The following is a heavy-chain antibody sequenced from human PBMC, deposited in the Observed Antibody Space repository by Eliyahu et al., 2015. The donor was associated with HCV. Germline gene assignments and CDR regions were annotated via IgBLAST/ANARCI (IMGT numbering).Heavy chain of an antibody. V-gene: IGHV3-11*01. CDR2: ISSSGSTI. D-gene: IGHD3-16*01. Sequence: QVQLVESGGGLVKPGGSLRLSCAASGFTFXDFYVLWIRQAPGKGLGWVSYISSSGSTIYYADSVKGRFTISRDNAKNSLYLQMNSLRAEDTAVYYCARADYDYKPYYYYMDVWGKGTTVTVSS. CDR1: GFTFXDFY. CDR3: ARADYDYKPYYYYMDV. J-gene: IGHJ6*03.